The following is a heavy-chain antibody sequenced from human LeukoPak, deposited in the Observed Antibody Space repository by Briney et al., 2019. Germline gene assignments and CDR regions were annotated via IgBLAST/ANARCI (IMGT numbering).Heavy chain of an antibody. CDR2: IKQDGSDR. CDR3: VRNLAVAGTCFDS. D-gene: IGHD6-19*01. J-gene: IGHJ4*02. V-gene: IGHV3-7*03. CDR1: GFTFSGFW. Sequence: GGSLRLSCAVSGFTFSGFWMSWSRQAPGTGLEWVANIKQDGSDRNYVTSVRGRFTISRDNAESSLYLQMNSLRAEDTAVYYCVRNLAVAGTCFDSWGQGTLVTVSS.